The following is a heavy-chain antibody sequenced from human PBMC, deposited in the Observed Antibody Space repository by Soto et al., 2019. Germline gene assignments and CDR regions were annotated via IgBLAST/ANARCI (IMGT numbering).Heavy chain of an antibody. CDR1: GGSINSGGYY. V-gene: IGHV4-31*03. CDR3: ARGYSKSGYIISWVFDY. J-gene: IGHJ4*02. CDR2: ISYSGST. Sequence: QVQLQESGPGLVKPSQTLSLICTVSGGSINSGGYYWNWIRQHPGKGLEWIGYISYSGSTYYNPLLRSRVTISADTSETQFSLNLSSVTAADTAVYFCARGYSKSGYIISWVFDYWGQGTLVNVS. D-gene: IGHD6-13*01.